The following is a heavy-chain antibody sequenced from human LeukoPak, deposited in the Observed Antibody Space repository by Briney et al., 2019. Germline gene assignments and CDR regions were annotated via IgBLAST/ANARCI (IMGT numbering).Heavy chain of an antibody. Sequence: SETLSLTCTVSGGSVSSGSYYWSWIRQPPGKGLEWIGYIYYSGSTNYNPSRKSRVTISVDTSKNQFSLKLSSVTAADTAVYYCARDTVTAAEGYYYYGMDVWGKGTTVTVSS. D-gene: IGHD4-11*01. J-gene: IGHJ6*04. CDR3: ARDTVTAAEGYYYYGMDV. CDR1: GGSVSSGSYY. V-gene: IGHV4-61*01. CDR2: IYYSGST.